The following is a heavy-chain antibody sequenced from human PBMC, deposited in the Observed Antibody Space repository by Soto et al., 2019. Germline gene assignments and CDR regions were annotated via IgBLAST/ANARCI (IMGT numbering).Heavy chain of an antibody. D-gene: IGHD3-3*01. J-gene: IGHJ5*02. Sequence: QVQLQQSGPGLVRPSEALTLTCDVSGASITDNYWIWIRRAPGEGLEGIGYVHYSGPANYNSSLKRPVTIEMDTSKNRLFLKLDSLTAEDTAVYYCARALDYDFWGGRNWFDPWGQGILVTVSS. CDR1: GASITDNY. CDR2: VHYSGPA. V-gene: IGHV4-59*01. CDR3: ARALDYDFWGGRNWFDP.